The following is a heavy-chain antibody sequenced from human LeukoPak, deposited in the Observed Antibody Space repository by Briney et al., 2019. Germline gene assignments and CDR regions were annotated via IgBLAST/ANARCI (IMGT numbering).Heavy chain of an antibody. V-gene: IGHV1-69*13. CDR3: ARDQTVAGD. J-gene: IGHJ4*02. Sequence: SVKVSCKTSGGTFSSYGSYSISWVRQAPGEGLEWMGGIIPTFDATTYAQKFQGRVTITADEYTTTAYMKLSSLRSDDTALYYCARDQTVAGDWGQGTLVTVSS. CDR1: GGTFSSYGSYS. D-gene: IGHD6-19*01. CDR2: IIPTFDAT.